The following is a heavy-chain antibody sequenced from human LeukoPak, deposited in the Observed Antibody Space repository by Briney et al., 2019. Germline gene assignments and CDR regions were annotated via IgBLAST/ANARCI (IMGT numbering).Heavy chain of an antibody. CDR2: IRSKAYGGTT. CDR1: GFTFCDYA. D-gene: IGHD3-10*01. CDR3: TPISMARY. J-gene: IGHJ4*02. V-gene: IGHV3-49*04. Sequence: GGSLRLSCTASGFTFCDYAMSWVRQAPGKRLEWVGFIRSKAYGGTTEYAASVKGKFTISRDDSKSIAYLQMNSLKTEDTAVYYCTPISMARYWGQGTLVTVSS.